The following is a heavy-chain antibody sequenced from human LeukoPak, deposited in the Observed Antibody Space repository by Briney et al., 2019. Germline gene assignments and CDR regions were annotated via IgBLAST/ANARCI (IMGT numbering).Heavy chain of an antibody. CDR1: GYTLTEIS. CDR2: FDPEDGET. Sequence: ASVKVSCKVFGYTLTEISIHWVRQAPGKGLEWMGGFDPEDGETIYAEKFQARVTLTEDTSRDTAYMELGSLRSEDTAVYYCATTGPVTVATTGWFDPWGQGTLVTVSS. V-gene: IGHV1-24*01. D-gene: IGHD5-12*01. J-gene: IGHJ5*02. CDR3: ATTGPVTVATTGWFDP.